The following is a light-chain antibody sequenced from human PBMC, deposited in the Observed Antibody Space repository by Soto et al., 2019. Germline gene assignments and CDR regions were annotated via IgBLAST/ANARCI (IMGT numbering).Light chain of an antibody. V-gene: IGKV3-20*01. CDR2: DAS. CDR1: QNIENNF. CDR3: QQCATAPLT. J-gene: IGKJ4*01. Sequence: EIVLTQSPGTLSLAPGESATLSCRASQNIENNFLAWYQQKPGQAPRLLIDDASRRATGIPDRFSGSGSGTDFTLTISRLQAEDFAVYYCQQCATAPLTFGGGTRVEI.